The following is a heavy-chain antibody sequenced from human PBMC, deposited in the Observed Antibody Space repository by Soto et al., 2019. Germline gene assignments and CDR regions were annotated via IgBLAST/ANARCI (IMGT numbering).Heavy chain of an antibody. J-gene: IGHJ6*02. D-gene: IGHD4-17*01. CDR2: IFYSGST. Sequence: SETLSLTCIVSGGSIISKTHYWVLIRQTPGKGLEWIGSIFYSGSTYYKPSLKSRVNISVDTSKNQFSLKLSSVTAADTAVYYCARCDYGYGMDVWGQRTTVTVSS. V-gene: IGHV4-39*01. CDR3: ARCDYGYGMDV. CDR1: GGSIISKTHY.